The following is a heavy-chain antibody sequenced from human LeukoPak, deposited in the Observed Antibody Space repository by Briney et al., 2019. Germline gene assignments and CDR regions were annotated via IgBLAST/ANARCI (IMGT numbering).Heavy chain of an antibody. V-gene: IGHV3-48*01. CDR3: ARDYNWYFDL. J-gene: IGHJ2*01. CDR2: ISSGSSTI. CDR1: GFTFSSYS. Sequence: GGSLRLSCAASGFTFSSYSMHWVRQAPGKGLEWVSYISSGSSTIYYADSVKGRFSISRDNAKNSLYLQMNSLRAEDTAVYYCARDYNWYFDLWGRGTLVTVSS.